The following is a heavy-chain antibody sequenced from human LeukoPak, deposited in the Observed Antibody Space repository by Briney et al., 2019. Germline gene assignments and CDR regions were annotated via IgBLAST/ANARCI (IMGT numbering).Heavy chain of an antibody. D-gene: IGHD4-23*01. V-gene: IGHV4-59*01. CDR3: ARDDYGGNALGY. CDR2: IYYTGST. Sequence: SETLSLTCTVSGGSISSYYWTWIRQPPGKGLEWLGYIYYTGSTNYNPSLKSRVTISINTSKNQFSLKLSSVTAPDTAVYYCARDDYGGNALGYWGQGTLVTVSS. J-gene: IGHJ4*02. CDR1: GGSISSYY.